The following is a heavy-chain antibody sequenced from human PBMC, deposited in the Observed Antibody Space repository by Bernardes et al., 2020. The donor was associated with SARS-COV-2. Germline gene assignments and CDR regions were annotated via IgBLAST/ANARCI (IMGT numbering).Heavy chain of an antibody. CDR3: ARVHWPAVKGAFDI. CDR1: GDSISNHY. V-gene: IGHV4-4*07. D-gene: IGHD2-2*01. J-gene: IGHJ4*02. Sequence: SETLSLTCIVYGDSISNHYWSWIRQFAGKGLEWIGCIHFSGSANYNPSLRSRVTMSVDTSKNQFSLELSSVTAADTALYYCARVHWPAVKGAFDIWGQGTLVTVSS. CDR2: IHFSGSA.